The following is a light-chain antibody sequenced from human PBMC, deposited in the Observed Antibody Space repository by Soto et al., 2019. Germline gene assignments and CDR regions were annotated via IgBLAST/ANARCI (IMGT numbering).Light chain of an antibody. CDR3: QSYDSSLSGPYV. V-gene: IGLV1-40*01. J-gene: IGLJ1*01. CDR1: SSNIGAGYD. CDR2: GNI. Sequence: SVLTQPPSVSGAPGQRVTISCTGISSNIGAGYDVHWYQQLPGTAPKLLIYGNINRPSGVPDRFSGSKSGTSASLAITGLQAEDEADYYCQSYDSSLSGPYVFGTGTKVTVL.